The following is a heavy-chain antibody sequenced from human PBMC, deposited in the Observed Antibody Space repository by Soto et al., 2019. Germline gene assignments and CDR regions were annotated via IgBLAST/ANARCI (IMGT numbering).Heavy chain of an antibody. CDR3: ARSPKSSDFPYYFDF. D-gene: IGHD2-21*02. Sequence: SVTLSLTCTVDSMYFRCYYLGWIRQTPGKGLEWIGEVIHTGRTNYNPSLKGRVTISVDTSKNQFSLNLSSVTAADTAVYYCARSPKSSDFPYYFDFWGQGTQVTVSS. J-gene: IGHJ4*02. V-gene: IGHV4-34*12. CDR1: SMYFRCYY. CDR2: VIHTGRT.